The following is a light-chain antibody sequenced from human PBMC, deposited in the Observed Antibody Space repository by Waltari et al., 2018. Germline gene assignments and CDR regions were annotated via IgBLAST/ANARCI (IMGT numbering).Light chain of an antibody. CDR2: GVT. J-gene: IGLJ3*02. V-gene: IGLV2-14*01. CDR3: SSYTRSSYWV. CDR1: DVYYYNS. Sequence: QSALTQPAFVSGSPGQSITISCTGTDVYYYNSLSWYQQHPGQAPNPLIYGVTHRPSGVSSRFSGSKSGSTASLTISGLRAEDDADYYCSSYTRSSYWVFGGGTQLTVL.